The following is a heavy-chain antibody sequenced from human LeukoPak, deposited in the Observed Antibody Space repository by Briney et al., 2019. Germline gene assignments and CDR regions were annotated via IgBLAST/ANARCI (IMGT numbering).Heavy chain of an antibody. D-gene: IGHD2-15*01. CDR2: INPSGGST. CDR3: ARERGPDYCSGGSCLEYFQH. CDR1: GYTFTSYY. J-gene: IGHJ1*01. Sequence: GASVKVSCKASGYTFTSYYMHWVRQAPGQGLEWMGIINPSGGSTSYAQKFQGRVTMTRDMSTSTVYMELSSLRSEDTAVYYCARERGPDYCSGGSCLEYFQHWGQGTLVTVSS. V-gene: IGHV1-46*01.